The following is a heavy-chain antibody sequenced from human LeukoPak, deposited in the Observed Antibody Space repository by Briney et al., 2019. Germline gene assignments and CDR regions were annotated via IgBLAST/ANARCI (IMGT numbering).Heavy chain of an antibody. CDR3: ARCYPYCSSTSCSRGYYYYYMDV. CDR2: IYSGGST. D-gene: IGHD2-2*01. Sequence: GGSLRLSCAASGFTVSNNYMSWVRQAPGKGLEWVSVIYSGGSTYYADSVKGRFTISRDNSKNTLYLQMNSLRAEDTAVYYCARCYPYCSSTSCSRGYYYYYMDVWGKGTTVTVSS. V-gene: IGHV3-53*01. CDR1: GFTVSNNY. J-gene: IGHJ6*03.